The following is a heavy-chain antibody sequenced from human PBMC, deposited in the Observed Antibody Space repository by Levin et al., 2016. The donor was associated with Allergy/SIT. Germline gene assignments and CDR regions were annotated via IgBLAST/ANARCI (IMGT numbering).Heavy chain of an antibody. J-gene: IGHJ4*02. Sequence: SETLSLTCAVYGGSFSGYYWSWIRQPPGKGLEWIGEINHSGSTNYNPSLKSRVTISVDTSKNQFSLKLSSVTAADTAVYYCATRALWFGELLAVDYWGQGTLVTVSS. D-gene: IGHD3-10*01. CDR2: INHSGST. CDR1: GGSFSGYY. CDR3: ATRALWFGELLAVDY. V-gene: IGHV4-34*01.